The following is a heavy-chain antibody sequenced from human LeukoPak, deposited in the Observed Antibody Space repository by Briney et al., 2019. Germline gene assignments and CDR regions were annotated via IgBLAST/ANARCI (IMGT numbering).Heavy chain of an antibody. CDR3: ARGRWLQLFYYFDY. CDR1: GGSFSGYY. V-gene: IGHV4-34*01. D-gene: IGHD5-24*01. CDR2: INHSGST. Sequence: SETLSLTCAVYGGSFSGYYWSWIRQPPGKGLEWIGEINHSGSTNYNPSLKSRVTISVDTSKNQFSLKLGSVTAADTAVYYCARGRWLQLFYYFDYWGQGTLVTVSS. J-gene: IGHJ4*02.